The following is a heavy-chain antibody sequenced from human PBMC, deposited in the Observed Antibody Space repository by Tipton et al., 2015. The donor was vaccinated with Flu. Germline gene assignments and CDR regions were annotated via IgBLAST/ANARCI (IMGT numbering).Heavy chain of an antibody. CDR1: GYTLTTYN. CDR2: IYPSGGGT. V-gene: IGHV1-46*04. J-gene: IGHJ3*02. D-gene: IGHD3-10*01. CDR3: ARGRGSGIYTFDI. Sequence: QLVQSGAEVKKPGASVKVSCKASGYTLTTYNMHWVRQAPGQGLEWMGIIYPSGGGTRYAQNLQGRVTMTRDRSTSTVYMELSSLRSEDTALYYCARGRGSGIYTFDIWGQGTMVTVSS.